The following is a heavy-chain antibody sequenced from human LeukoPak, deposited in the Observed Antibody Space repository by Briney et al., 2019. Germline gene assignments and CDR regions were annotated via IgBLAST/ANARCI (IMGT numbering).Heavy chain of an antibody. CDR1: GGSISSGSYY. CDR3: ARESITMIVVVIPGAFDI. V-gene: IGHV4-61*02. Sequence: SETLSLTCTVSGGSISSGSYYWSWIRQPAGKGLEWIGRIYTSGSTNYNPSLKSRATISVDTSKNQFSLKLSSVTAADTAVYYCARESITMIVVVIPGAFDIWGQGTMVTVSS. J-gene: IGHJ3*02. CDR2: IYTSGST. D-gene: IGHD3-22*01.